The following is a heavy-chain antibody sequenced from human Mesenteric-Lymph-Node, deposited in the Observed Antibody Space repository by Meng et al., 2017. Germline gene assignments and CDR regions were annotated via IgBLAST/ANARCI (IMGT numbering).Heavy chain of an antibody. V-gene: IGHV7-4-1*02. Sequence: QVRLGQSGAEVKKPGASVKVSCKASGYTFTSYGISWVRQAPGQRLEWMGWINTNTGNPTYAQGFTGRFVFSLDTSVNTAHLQISTLTAEDTAVYYCATSGGGFDYWGQGALVTVSS. D-gene: IGHD1-26*01. CDR3: ATSGGGFDY. CDR2: INTNTGNP. J-gene: IGHJ4*02. CDR1: GYTFTSYG.